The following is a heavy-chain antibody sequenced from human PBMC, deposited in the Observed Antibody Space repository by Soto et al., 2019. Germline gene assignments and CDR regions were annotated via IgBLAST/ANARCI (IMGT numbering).Heavy chain of an antibody. J-gene: IGHJ4*02. CDR2: VFCTGFT. D-gene: IGHD1-20*01. CDR1: GASISGSYYY. Sequence: SETLSLTCAVSGASISGSYYYWAWLRQSPGKGPEWIGSVFCTGFTSYNPSLESRVSVSVDTSKSQFSLKLSAVTAADTAVYYCATSQKGYNWNYFDHWGQGALVTVSS. V-gene: IGHV4-39*01. CDR3: ATSQKGYNWNYFDH.